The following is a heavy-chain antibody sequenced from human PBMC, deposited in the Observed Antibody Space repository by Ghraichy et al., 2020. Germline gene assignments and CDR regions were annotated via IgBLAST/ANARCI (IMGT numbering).Heavy chain of an antibody. J-gene: IGHJ4*02. CDR1: GLTFNNYV. V-gene: IGHV3-23*01. D-gene: IGHD1-7*01. CDR3: AKGWSSAWNFFDQ. CDR2: IGVEGVEGVTT. Sequence: GESLNISCVTSGLTFNNYVMTWVRQTPGKGLEWVSTIGVEGVEGVTTYYADSVKGRFTISRDNSKNTLYLQMNTLRAEDTAVYYCAKGWSSAWNFFDQWGQGTLVTVSS.